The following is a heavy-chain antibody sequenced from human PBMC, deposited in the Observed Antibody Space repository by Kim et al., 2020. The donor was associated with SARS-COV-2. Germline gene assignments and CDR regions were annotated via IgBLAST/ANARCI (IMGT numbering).Heavy chain of an antibody. CDR3: ARDLGLHFDL. CDR2: SS. Sequence: SSTSIPSLKSRVTMSVDTSKNQIFLNLNSVTAADTAVYYCARDLGLHFDLWGRGTLVTVSS. V-gene: IGHV4-4*07. J-gene: IGHJ2*01.